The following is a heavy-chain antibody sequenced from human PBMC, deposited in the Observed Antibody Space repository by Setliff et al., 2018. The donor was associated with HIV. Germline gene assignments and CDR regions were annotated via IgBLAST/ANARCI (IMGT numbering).Heavy chain of an antibody. J-gene: IGHJ6*02. Sequence: GGSLRLSCAASGFTFSSYAMSWVRQAPGKGLEWVSAISGSGGSTYYADSVKGRFTISRDNSKNTLYLQMNSLRAEDTAVYYCATRRGTAGDYYYGMDVWGQGTTVTVSS. CDR2: ISGSGGST. V-gene: IGHV3-23*01. CDR3: ATRRGTAGDYYYGMDV. D-gene: IGHD2-21*02. CDR1: GFTFSSYA.